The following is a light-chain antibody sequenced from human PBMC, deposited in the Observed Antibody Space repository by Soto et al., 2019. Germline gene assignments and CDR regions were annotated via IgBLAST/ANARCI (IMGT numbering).Light chain of an antibody. CDR3: QQYGNSPPWT. CDR1: QSVSSSY. V-gene: IGKV3-20*01. CDR2: GAS. J-gene: IGKJ1*01. Sequence: IVLMEPVGPLLLCRVESACIFSRASQSVSSSYLAWFQQKPGQAPRLLIYGASSRATGIPDRFSGGGSGTDFTLTISRLEPEDFAVYYCQQYGNSPPWTFGQGSKVDIK.